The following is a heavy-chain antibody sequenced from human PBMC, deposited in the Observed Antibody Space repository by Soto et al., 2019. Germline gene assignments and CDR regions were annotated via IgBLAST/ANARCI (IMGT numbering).Heavy chain of an antibody. Sequence: QVQLVQSGAEVKKPGSSVKVSCKASGGTFSSYAISWVRQAPGQGLEWMGGIIPIFGTANYAQKFQCRVTITADESTSTAYMEPRSLRSEDTAVYYCARADYSNNLDVWGQGSTVTVSS. CDR1: GGTFSSYA. CDR2: IIPIFGTA. D-gene: IGHD4-4*01. V-gene: IGHV1-69*12. CDR3: ARADYSNNLDV. J-gene: IGHJ6*02.